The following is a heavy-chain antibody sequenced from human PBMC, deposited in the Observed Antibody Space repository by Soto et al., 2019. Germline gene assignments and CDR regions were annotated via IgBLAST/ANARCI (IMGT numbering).Heavy chain of an antibody. J-gene: IGHJ4*02. CDR2: CYYSSAT. V-gene: IGHV4-31*02. CDR3: ATNNGAYSYDISC. CDR1: AGSINTANHF. D-gene: IGHD3-22*01. Sequence: SETLSLTCSDSAGSINTANHFCTWIRQKSGKGLESIGYCYYSSATYYTPSLSTRVSISIDKSNRHFTLNLSSVTDPDTAVYYCATNNGAYSYDISCWGQGSLVTLSS.